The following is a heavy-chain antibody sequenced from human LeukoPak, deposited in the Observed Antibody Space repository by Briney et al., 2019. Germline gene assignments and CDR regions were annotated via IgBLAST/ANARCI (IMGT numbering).Heavy chain of an antibody. D-gene: IGHD6-19*01. Sequence: GGSLRLSCAASGFSFSTYGMTWVRQAPGKGLEWVSAISDSGVSTYYADSVKGRFTISRDNSKNTLYLQMNSLRADDTAVYYCAKQDPYSSAWYPWGQGTLVTVSS. V-gene: IGHV3-23*01. CDR3: AKQDPYSSAWYP. CDR2: ISDSGVST. J-gene: IGHJ5*02. CDR1: GFSFSTYG.